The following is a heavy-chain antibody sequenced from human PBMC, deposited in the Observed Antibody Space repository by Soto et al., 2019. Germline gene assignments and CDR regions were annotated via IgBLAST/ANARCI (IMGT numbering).Heavy chain of an antibody. CDR3: VSARCGEPSCEGREWFVP. V-gene: IGHV3-30*03. CDR1: GLTFSKYA. D-gene: IGHD2-15*01. Sequence: QMQLVESGGGVVQPGGSLRLSCAASGLTFSKYAMHWVRQAPGKGMEWVAVILHDGDKKRYADSVEGRFTISRDNSMDTLSLQMSGLRAEDSAVYYCVSARCGEPSCEGREWFVPCGQGTLVRVSS. CDR2: ILHDGDKK. J-gene: IGHJ5*02.